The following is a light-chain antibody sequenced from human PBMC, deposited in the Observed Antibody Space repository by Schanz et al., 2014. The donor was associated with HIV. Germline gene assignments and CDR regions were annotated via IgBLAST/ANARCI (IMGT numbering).Light chain of an antibody. CDR1: DSNIASNT. CDR3: AAWDDSLPGVV. J-gene: IGLJ2*01. CDR2: YDN. Sequence: QSVLTQPPSASGTPGQGVTISCSGRDSNIASNTVNWSHPLPGSAPKLLIYYDNQRPSGVPDRFSGSKSGTSASLAISGLQSEDEADYYCAAWDDSLPGVVFRGGTKLTVL. V-gene: IGLV1-44*01.